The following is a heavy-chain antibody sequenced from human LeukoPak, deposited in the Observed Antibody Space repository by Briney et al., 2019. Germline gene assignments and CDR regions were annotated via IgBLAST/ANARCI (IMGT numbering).Heavy chain of an antibody. Sequence: ASVKVSCKASGYTFTSYYMHWVRQAPGQGLEWMGIINPSGGCTSYAQKFQGRVTMTRDTSTSTVYMELSSLRSEDTAVYYCARDAGIQLWFDYWGQGTLVTVSS. CDR1: GYTFTSYY. J-gene: IGHJ4*02. D-gene: IGHD5-18*01. V-gene: IGHV1-46*01. CDR2: INPSGGCT. CDR3: ARDAGIQLWFDY.